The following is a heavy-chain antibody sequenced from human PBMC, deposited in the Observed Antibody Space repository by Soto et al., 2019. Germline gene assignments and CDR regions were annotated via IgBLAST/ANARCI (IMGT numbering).Heavy chain of an antibody. CDR2: IYYSGSP. CDR1: GDSISSSTYH. D-gene: IGHD5-18*01. V-gene: IGHV4-39*01. CDR3: ARHGVYSYGWGSS. Sequence: SETLSLTCTVSGDSISSSTYHWGWIRQPPGKGLEWIGSIYYSGSPYYNPSLKRRVTISVDMSKNQFSLNLNSVTAADPAVYYCARHGVYSYGWGSSWGQRTRVTAS. J-gene: IGHJ4*02.